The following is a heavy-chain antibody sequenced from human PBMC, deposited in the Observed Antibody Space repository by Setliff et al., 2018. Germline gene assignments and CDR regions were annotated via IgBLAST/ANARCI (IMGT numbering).Heavy chain of an antibody. CDR3: AKDRIYGDYVTD. J-gene: IGHJ4*02. CDR2: LNNDGTTI. Sequence: GGSLRLSCAASGFTFSTYGLNWVRQAPGKGLEWISYLNNDGTTIYYADSVRGRFTISRDNARDSLYLQMNSLRAEDTAVYYCAKDRIYGDYVTDWGQGTLVTVSS. V-gene: IGHV3-48*04. CDR1: GFTFSTYG. D-gene: IGHD4-17*01.